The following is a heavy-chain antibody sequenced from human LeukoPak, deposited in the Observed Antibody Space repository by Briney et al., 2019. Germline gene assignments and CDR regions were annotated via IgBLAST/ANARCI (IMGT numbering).Heavy chain of an antibody. CDR2: INPSGGST. CDR1: GYTFTGYY. CDR3: AREPVAGVDY. J-gene: IGHJ4*02. D-gene: IGHD6-19*01. Sequence: ASVKVSCKASGYTFTGYYMHWVRQAPGQGLEWMGIINPSGGSTSCAQKFQGRVTMTRDTSTSTVYMELSSLRSEDTAVYYCAREPVAGVDYWGQGTLVTVSS. V-gene: IGHV1-46*01.